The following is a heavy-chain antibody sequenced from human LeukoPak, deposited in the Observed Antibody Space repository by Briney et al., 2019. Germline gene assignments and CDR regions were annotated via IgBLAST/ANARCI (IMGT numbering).Heavy chain of an antibody. Sequence: SVKVSCKASGFTFTGYYMHWVRQAPGQGLEWMGGIIPIFGTANYAQKFQGRVTITADKSTSTAYMELSSLRSEDTAVYYCARAVQLERPPPLIGYYYMDVWGKGTTVTVSS. CDR2: IIPIFGTA. CDR1: GFTFTGYY. V-gene: IGHV1-69*06. J-gene: IGHJ6*03. CDR3: ARAVQLERPPPLIGYYYMDV. D-gene: IGHD1-1*01.